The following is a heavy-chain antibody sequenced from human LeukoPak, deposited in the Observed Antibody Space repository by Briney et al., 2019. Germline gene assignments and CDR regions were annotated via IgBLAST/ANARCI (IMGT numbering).Heavy chain of an antibody. V-gene: IGHV4-34*01. D-gene: IGHD2-15*01. CDR2: INHSGST. CDR1: GESFSDYY. Sequence: PSETLSLTCAVYGESFSDYYWNWIRQPPGKGLEWIGEINHSGSTNYNPSLKSRVTISVDTSKNQFSLKLSSVTAADTAVYFCARGRCSGGSCYSVPDYWGQGTLVTVSS. J-gene: IGHJ4*02. CDR3: ARGRCSGGSCYSVPDY.